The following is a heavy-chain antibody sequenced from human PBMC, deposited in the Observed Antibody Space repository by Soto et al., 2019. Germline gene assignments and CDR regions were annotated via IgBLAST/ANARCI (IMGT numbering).Heavy chain of an antibody. D-gene: IGHD3-16*01. J-gene: IGHJ4*02. CDR1: GGTFSSYT. CDR3: ARAIPSLGGYQKGMGRRNYHFDL. Sequence: QVQLVQSGAEVQKPGSSVKLSCKASGGTFSSYTISWVRQAPGQGLEWMGGIIPVSGTAYYAQKFQGRVTLTTDEPTSTAEMELSSLRSDETPVFSSARAIPSLGGYQKGMGRRNYHFDLWGQGTLITVSS. CDR2: IIPVSGTA. V-gene: IGHV1-69*01.